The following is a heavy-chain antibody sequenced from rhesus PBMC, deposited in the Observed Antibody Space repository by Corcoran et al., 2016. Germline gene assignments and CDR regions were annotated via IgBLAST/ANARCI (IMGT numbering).Heavy chain of an antibody. J-gene: IGHJ6*01. CDR2: LWYDGSKK. CDR1: GFTFSSYG. Sequence: EVQLVESGGGVVQPGGSLRFSCAASGFTFSSYGMHWVRQAPGKGLEWVAVLWYDGSKKTYADTMKDRVTSSRNNTKSRLSLQMNTLEVEDSAVDSCVIGGGSECRLEEYGLDSWGQGVVVTVAS. D-gene: IGHD2-21*01. V-gene: IGHV3-54*02. CDR3: VIGGGSECRLEEYGLDS.